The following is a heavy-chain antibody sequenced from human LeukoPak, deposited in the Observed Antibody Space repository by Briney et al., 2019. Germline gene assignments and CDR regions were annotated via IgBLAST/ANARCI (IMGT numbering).Heavy chain of an antibody. D-gene: IGHD4-23*01. CDR3: AKDRSLDGGNSNGYFDS. J-gene: IGHJ4*02. CDR1: GFTFSSYA. Sequence: GGSLRLSCAASGFTFSSYAMNWVRQAPGKGLEWVSIISGSAGSTYYADSVKGRFTISRDNSKNTLFLQMNSLRAEDTAVYYCAKDRSLDGGNSNGYFDSWGQGTLVTVSS. V-gene: IGHV3-23*01. CDR2: ISGSAGST.